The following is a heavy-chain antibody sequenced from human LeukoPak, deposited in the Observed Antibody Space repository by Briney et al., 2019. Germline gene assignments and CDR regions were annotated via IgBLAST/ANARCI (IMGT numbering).Heavy chain of an antibody. D-gene: IGHD1-26*01. CDR3: AREGSGSYYWVDYYYYMDV. J-gene: IGHJ6*03. CDR2: ISSSSSYI. V-gene: IGHV3-21*01. Sequence: GGSLRLSCAASGFTFSDYSMNWVRQAPGKGLEWVSSISSSSSYIYYADSVKGRFTISRDNAKNSLYLQMNSLRAEDTAVYYCAREGSGSYYWVDYYYYMDVWGKGTTVTVSS. CDR1: GFTFSDYS.